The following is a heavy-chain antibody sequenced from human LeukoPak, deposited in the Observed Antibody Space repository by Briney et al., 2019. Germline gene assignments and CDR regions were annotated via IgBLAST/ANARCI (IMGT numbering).Heavy chain of an antibody. J-gene: IGHJ4*02. V-gene: IGHV1-46*01. CDR1: GYTFTNYW. CDR2: INPSGGNT. CDR3: ARDIVGATTETFDY. D-gene: IGHD1-26*01. Sequence: VASVKVSCKASGYTFTNYWVHWVRQVPGQGLEWMGVINPSGGNTNYAQKFQGRVTLTRDTSARTVYMELSSLRSEDTASYYCARDIVGATTETFDYWGQGTLVTVSS.